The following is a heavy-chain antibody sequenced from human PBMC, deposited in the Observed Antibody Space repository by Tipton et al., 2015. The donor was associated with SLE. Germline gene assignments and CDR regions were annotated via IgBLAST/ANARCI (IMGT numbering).Heavy chain of an antibody. J-gene: IGHJ4*02. Sequence: QSGAEVKKPGASVKVSCKTSGYKFSNYWIGWVRQMPGKGLEWMGIIYPGDSDIRYSPSFRGHVTISADKSISTAYLQWSSLKASDTAMYYCARHAATGRDYWGQGTLVTVSS. CDR2: IYPGDSDI. D-gene: IGHD1-1*01. CDR1: GYKFSNYW. V-gene: IGHV5-51*01. CDR3: ARHAATGRDY.